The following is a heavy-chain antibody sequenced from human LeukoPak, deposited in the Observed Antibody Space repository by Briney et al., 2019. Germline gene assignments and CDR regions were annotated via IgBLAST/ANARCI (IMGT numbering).Heavy chain of an antibody. V-gene: IGHV3-15*01. CDR1: GFTFSNAW. Sequence: PGGSLRLSCAASGFTFSNAWMGWVRQAPGKGLEWVGRIKTNTEGGTTDYAAPVKGRFSISRDDSKNTLYLQMNSLKTEDTAVYYCSTDPRPYYFVCWGQGTLVTVSS. J-gene: IGHJ4*02. CDR3: STDPRPYYFVC. CDR2: IKTNTEGGTT.